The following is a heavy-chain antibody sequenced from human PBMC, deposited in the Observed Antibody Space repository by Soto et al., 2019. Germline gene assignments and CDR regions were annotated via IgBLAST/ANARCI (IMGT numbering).Heavy chain of an antibody. V-gene: IGHV3-30-3*01. CDR2: ISHDGVTK. Sequence: VQLVESGGGVIHPGKSMRLSCTASGSTFRNYPMHWVRQAPDKGLEWVAVISHDGVTKNSADSVKGRFTISRDNSRNTLYLQMNSLRIEDTAMYYCVRGGYSSSWERLDPWGQGTLVTVSS. D-gene: IGHD4-4*01. CDR1: GSTFRNYP. CDR3: VRGGYSSSWERLDP. J-gene: IGHJ5*02.